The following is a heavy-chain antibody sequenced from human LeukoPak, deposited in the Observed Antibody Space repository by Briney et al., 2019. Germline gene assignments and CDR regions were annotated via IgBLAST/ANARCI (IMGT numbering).Heavy chain of an antibody. CDR3: ARNRAAPED. D-gene: IGHD1-14*01. CDR1: GFTFSGSW. V-gene: IGHV3-7*01. Sequence: PGGSLRLSCAASGFTFSGSWMTWVRQAPGKGLEWVASINQDASVQHLVDFVKGRFAISGDNAKNSLYLQMNSLRDDDTAIYYCARNRAAPEDWGQGTLVTVSS. CDR2: INQDASVQ. J-gene: IGHJ4*02.